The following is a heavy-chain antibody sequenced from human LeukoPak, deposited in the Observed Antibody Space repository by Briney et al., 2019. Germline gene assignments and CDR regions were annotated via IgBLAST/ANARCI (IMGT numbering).Heavy chain of an antibody. CDR2: LHRDGSV. CDR1: GFTVSDNN. V-gene: IGHV3-53*01. Sequence: GGSLRLSCAASGFTVSDNNMIWVRQAPGKGLEWVSTLHRDGSVRYADPVNGRFTIPRDDSKNTLSLQMSSLRDEDTAVYYCVRVHGGGYWGQGTLVTVSS. J-gene: IGHJ4*02. D-gene: IGHD3-16*01. CDR3: VRVHGGGY.